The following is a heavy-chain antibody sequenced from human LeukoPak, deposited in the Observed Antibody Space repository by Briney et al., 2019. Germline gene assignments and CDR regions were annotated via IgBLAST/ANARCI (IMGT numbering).Heavy chain of an antibody. J-gene: IGHJ3*02. V-gene: IGHV1-69*01. CDR2: IIPIFGTA. Sequence: SVKVSCKASGGTFSSYAISWVRQAPGQGLEWVGGIIPIFGTANYAQKFQGRVTITADESTSTAYMELSSLRSEDTAVYYCARELVVPAAMAPSAFDIWGQGTMVTVSS. D-gene: IGHD2-2*01. CDR1: GGTFSSYA. CDR3: ARELVVPAAMAPSAFDI.